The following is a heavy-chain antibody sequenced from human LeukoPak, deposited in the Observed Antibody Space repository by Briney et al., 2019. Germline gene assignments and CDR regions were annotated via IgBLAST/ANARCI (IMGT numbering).Heavy chain of an antibody. CDR2: INAGNGNT. V-gene: IGHV1-3*01. CDR3: ARTAFGGVIVIAFDI. D-gene: IGHD3-16*02. CDR1: GYTFTSYA. J-gene: IGHJ3*02. Sequence: ASVKVSCKASGYTFTSYAIQWVRQAPGQRLEWMGWINAGNGNTKYSQKFQGRVTITRDTSASTAYMELSSLRSEDTAVYYCARTAFGGVIVIAFDIWGQGTMVTVSS.